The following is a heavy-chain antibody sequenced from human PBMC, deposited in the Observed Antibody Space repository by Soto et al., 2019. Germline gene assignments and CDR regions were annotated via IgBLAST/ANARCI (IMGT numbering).Heavy chain of an antibody. V-gene: IGHV4-59*08. CDR3: VRQGIDYLHGLVDV. CDR1: SGPDRSHN. J-gene: IGHJ6*02. CDR2: VYYTGDT. D-gene: IGHD4-17*01. Sequence: QVQLQQSGPRLVKPSETLSLTCTVSSGPDRSHNWGWIRQPPGRGLEWIGYVYYTGDTAYNPSLRGRATISADTSTKDISLTLNSVTAADTAVYYCVRQGIDYLHGLVDVWGQGTTVSVSS.